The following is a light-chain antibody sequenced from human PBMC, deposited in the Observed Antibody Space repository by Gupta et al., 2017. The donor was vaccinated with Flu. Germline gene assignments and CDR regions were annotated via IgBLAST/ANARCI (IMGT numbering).Light chain of an antibody. J-gene: IGKJ2*03. Sequence: DIQLTQSPSFLSASVGDRVTITCRASQGISSYLAWYQQKPGKAPQLLIYAASTLPSGVPSRFSGSGSGTEFTLTISSLQPEDFATYYCQQLNSYLYSFGQGTQLEIK. CDR3: QQLNSYLYS. CDR2: AAS. CDR1: QGISSY. V-gene: IGKV1-9*01.